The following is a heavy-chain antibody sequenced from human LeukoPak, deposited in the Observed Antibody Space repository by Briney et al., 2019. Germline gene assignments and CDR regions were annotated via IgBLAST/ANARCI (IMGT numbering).Heavy chain of an antibody. CDR3: ARGYCSSTSCLGMDV. D-gene: IGHD2-2*01. CDR1: GYTFTSYA. CDR2: INVGNGNT. J-gene: IGHJ6*03. Sequence: ASVKVSCKASGYTFTSYAMHWVRQAPGQRLEWMGWINVGNGNTKYSQKFQGRVTITRDTSASTAYMELSSLRSEDTAVYYCARGYCSSTSCLGMDVWGKGTTVTVSS. V-gene: IGHV1-3*01.